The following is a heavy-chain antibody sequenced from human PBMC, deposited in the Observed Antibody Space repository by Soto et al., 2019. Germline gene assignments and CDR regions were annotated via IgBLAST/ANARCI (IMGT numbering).Heavy chain of an antibody. V-gene: IGHV3-11*01. J-gene: IGHJ4*02. Sequence: GGSLRLSCAASAFTFSDYYMGWIRQAPGKGLEWLSYISGNGNTIYYADSVKGRFTVSRDNAKNLLYLQMNSLRAEDTAVYYCAASSVVASHYWGQGALVTVSS. CDR3: AASSVVASHY. CDR2: ISGNGNTI. CDR1: AFTFSDYY. D-gene: IGHD2-15*01.